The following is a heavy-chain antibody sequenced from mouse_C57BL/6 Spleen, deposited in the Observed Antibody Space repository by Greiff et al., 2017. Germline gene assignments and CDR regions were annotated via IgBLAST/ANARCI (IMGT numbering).Heavy chain of an antibody. J-gene: IGHJ3*01. D-gene: IGHD2-5*01. CDR3: ARKGATYYSNSWFAY. V-gene: IGHV1-55*01. Sequence: VQLQQPGAELVKPGASVKMSCKASGYTFTSYWITWVKQRPGQGLEWIGDIYPGSGSTNYNEKFKSKATLTVDTSSSTAYMQLSSLTSEDSAVYYCARKGATYYSNSWFAYWGQGTLVTVSA. CDR1: GYTFTSYW. CDR2: IYPGSGST.